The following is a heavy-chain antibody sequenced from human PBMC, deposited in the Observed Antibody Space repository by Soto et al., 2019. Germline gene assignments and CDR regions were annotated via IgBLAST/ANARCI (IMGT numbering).Heavy chain of an antibody. D-gene: IGHD4-17*01. CDR2: INPNSGGT. Sequence: GASVKVSYKASGYTFTGYYMRWVRQAPGQGLEWMGWINPNSGGTNYAQKFQGRVTMTRDTSISTAYMELSRLRSDDTAVYYCARERVPLTTVTTSFDYWGQGTLVTVSS. CDR3: ARERVPLTTVTTSFDY. J-gene: IGHJ4*02. V-gene: IGHV1-2*02. CDR1: GYTFTGYY.